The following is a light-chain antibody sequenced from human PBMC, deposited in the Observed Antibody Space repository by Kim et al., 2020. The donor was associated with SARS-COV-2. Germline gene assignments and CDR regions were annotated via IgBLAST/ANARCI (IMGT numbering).Light chain of an antibody. V-gene: IGKV3-11*01. CDR3: QQRSNWLT. Sequence: EIVLTQSPATLSLSPGERATLSCRASQSVSTYLAWYQQKPGQAPRLLIYDASNRATGIPARFSGGGSGTDFTLTISSLEPEDFAVYYCQQRSNWLTFGGGTKLEI. CDR2: DAS. J-gene: IGKJ4*01. CDR1: QSVSTY.